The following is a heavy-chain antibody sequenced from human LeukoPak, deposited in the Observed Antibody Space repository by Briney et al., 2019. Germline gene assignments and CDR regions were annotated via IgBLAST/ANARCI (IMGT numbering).Heavy chain of an antibody. J-gene: IGHJ5*02. CDR1: GGSISRGDYS. CDR3: ARVGSDWNDVRYDWFDP. CDR2: VFLGGST. V-gene: IGHV4-30-2*01. D-gene: IGHD1-1*01. Sequence: SQTLSLTCAVSGGSISRGDYSWSWIRQPPGKGLARIGYVFLGGSTYYNPSLKSRVTITVDRSKNQFSLKLSSVTAADTAVYYCARVGSDWNDVRYDWFDPWGQGTLVTVSS.